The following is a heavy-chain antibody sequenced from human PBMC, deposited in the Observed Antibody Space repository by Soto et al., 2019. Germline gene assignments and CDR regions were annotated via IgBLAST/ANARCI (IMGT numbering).Heavy chain of an antibody. J-gene: IGHJ6*02. D-gene: IGHD1-26*01. Sequence: SETLSLTCTVSGDSITRSNYFWGWIRQPPGTGLEWIGSIYYSGSTYYNPSLKSPVTMSVDTSKNQFSLKLSSVTAADTAVYYCARHENRYSVSYYYFYGMDVWGQGTTVTVSS. CDR2: IYYSGST. CDR1: GDSITRSNYF. V-gene: IGHV4-39*01. CDR3: ARHENRYSVSYYYFYGMDV.